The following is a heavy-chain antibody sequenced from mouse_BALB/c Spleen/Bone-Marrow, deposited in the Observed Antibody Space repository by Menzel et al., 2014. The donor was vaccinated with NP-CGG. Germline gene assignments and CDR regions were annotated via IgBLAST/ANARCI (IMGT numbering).Heavy chain of an antibody. CDR2: IYPGDGDT. V-gene: IGHV1-82*01. J-gene: IGHJ4*01. Sequence: VQLQQSGPELVKPGASVKISCKASGYAFSSSWMNWVKQRPGQGLEWIGRIYPGDGDTKYNGKFKGKATLTADKSSSTAYMQLSSLTSVDSAVYFCARPLNWDPYAMDYCGKGTSVPVSS. CDR1: GYAFSSSW. D-gene: IGHD4-1*02. CDR3: ARPLNWDPYAMDY.